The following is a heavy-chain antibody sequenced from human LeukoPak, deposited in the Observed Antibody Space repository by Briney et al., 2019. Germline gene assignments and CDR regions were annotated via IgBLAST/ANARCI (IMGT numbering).Heavy chain of an antibody. D-gene: IGHD6-13*01. J-gene: IGHJ4*02. CDR1: EFTSSSFA. CDR2: ISASGGST. CDR3: AKGHYSSTWYFFDY. Sequence: GGSLRLSCAASEFTSSSFAMSWVRQVPGKGLEWVSVISASGGSTYYADSVKGRFTISRDNSKSTLFLHMNSLRAEDTAVYYCAKGHYSSTWYFFDYWGQGTLVTVSS. V-gene: IGHV3-23*01.